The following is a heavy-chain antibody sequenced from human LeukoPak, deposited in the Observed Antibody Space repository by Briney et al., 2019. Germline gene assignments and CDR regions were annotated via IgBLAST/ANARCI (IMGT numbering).Heavy chain of an antibody. D-gene: IGHD3-22*01. CDR1: GRSISSYY. CDR2: IHYSGST. Sequence: PSETLSLTCTVSGRSISSYYWSWIPQAPGEGLEWIGYIHYSGSTNYNPSLKSRVTISVDTSKNQFSLKLGSVTAADTAVYYCARLHDRSGYYLVWFDPWGQGTLVTVSS. V-gene: IGHV4-59*08. CDR3: ARLHDRSGYYLVWFDP. J-gene: IGHJ5*02.